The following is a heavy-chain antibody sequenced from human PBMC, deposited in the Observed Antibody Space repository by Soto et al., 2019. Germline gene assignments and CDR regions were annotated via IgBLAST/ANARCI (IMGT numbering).Heavy chain of an antibody. V-gene: IGHV5-51*01. CDR1: GYSFTSYW. J-gene: IGHJ3*02. Sequence: GESLKISCKGSGYSFTSYWIGWVRQMPGKGLEWMGIIYPGDSDTRYSPSFQGQVTISADKSISTAYLQWSSLKASGTAMYYCARQLDSSGYYWVIWGQGTMVTVSS. CDR3: ARQLDSSGYYWVI. CDR2: IYPGDSDT. D-gene: IGHD3-22*01.